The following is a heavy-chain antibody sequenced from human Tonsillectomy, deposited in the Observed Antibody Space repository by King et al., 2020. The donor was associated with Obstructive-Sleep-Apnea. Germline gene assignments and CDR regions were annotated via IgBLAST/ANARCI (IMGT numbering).Heavy chain of an antibody. J-gene: IGHJ4*02. CDR1: GYTFTGNY. Sequence: VQLVESGAEVKKPGASVKVSCKASGYTFTGNYIHWVRQAPGQGLEWMGWISPNSVATKYAQKFQDRVTMTRDTSISTAYMDLSRLRSDDTAIYYCARDMSAYDSTSPAYWGQGTQVTVSS. D-gene: IGHD3-10*01. V-gene: IGHV1-2*02. CDR3: ARDMSAYDSTSPAY. CDR2: ISPNSVAT.